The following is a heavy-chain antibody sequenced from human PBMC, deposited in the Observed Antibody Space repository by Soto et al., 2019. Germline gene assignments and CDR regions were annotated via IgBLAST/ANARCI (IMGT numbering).Heavy chain of an antibody. D-gene: IGHD1-1*01. V-gene: IGHV6-1*01. CDR2: TYYRSKWYI. J-gene: IGHJ6*03. Sequence: PSQTLSLTCDISGDSVSSNSAAWNWIRQTPSRGLEWLGRTYYRSKWYINYAVSVKSRITVNPDTSKNQFSLQLNSVTPEDTVVYYCARGSWDDVTGHYYLAAWGKGTTVTVSS. CDR3: ARGSWDDVTGHYYLAA. CDR1: GDSVSSNSAA.